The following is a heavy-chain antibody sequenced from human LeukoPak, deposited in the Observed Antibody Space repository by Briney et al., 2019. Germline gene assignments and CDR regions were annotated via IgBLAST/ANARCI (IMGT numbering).Heavy chain of an antibody. CDR3: ARNEKWGRDY. V-gene: IGHV3-7*03. D-gene: IGHD1-26*01. CDR2: IVQDGSQK. Sequence: PGGSLGLSCAASGFTFSSHWMSWVRQAPGKGLEWVANIVQDGSQKYYVDSVKGRFTISRDNGKNSLYLQMNSLRAEDTAVYYCARNEKWGRDYWGQGTLVTVSS. J-gene: IGHJ4*02. CDR1: GFTFSSHW.